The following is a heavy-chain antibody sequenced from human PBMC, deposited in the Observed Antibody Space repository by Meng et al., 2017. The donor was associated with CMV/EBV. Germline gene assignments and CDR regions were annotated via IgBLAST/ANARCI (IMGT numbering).Heavy chain of an antibody. J-gene: IGHJ4*02. D-gene: IGHD6-19*01. Sequence: GESLKISCTASGFTFGDYAMGWVRQAPGKGLEWVGFIRSKAYGGTTEYAASVKGRFTISRDDSKSIAYLQMNSLKTEDTAVYYCSIAVADYWGQGTLVTVSS. CDR3: SIAVADY. CDR1: GFTFGDYA. CDR2: IRSKAYGGTT. V-gene: IGHV3-49*04.